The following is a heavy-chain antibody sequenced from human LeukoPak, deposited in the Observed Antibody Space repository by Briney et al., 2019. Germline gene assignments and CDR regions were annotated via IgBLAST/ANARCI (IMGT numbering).Heavy chain of an antibody. CDR1: GGSISSYY. CDR2: IYTTGST. D-gene: IGHD3-16*01. J-gene: IGHJ6*03. V-gene: IGHV4-4*07. Sequence: SETLSLTCTVSGGSISSYYWSWLRQPAGKGLECLGVIYTTGSTNYNPSLKSRVTVSKDTSKNQFSLKLTSVTAADTAVYYCARGGHFFDIWGKGTTVTVSS. CDR3: ARGGHFFDI.